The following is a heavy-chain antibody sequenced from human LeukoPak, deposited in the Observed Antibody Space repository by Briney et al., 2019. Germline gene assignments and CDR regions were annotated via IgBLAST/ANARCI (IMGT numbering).Heavy chain of an antibody. D-gene: IGHD3-3*01. J-gene: IGHJ4*02. CDR1: GFTFSSYA. V-gene: IGHV3-30-3*01. Sequence: GGSLRFSCAASGFTFSSYAMHWVRQAPGKGLEWVAVISYDGSNKYYADSVKGRFTISRDNSKNTLYLQMNSLRAEDTAVYYCARDRSLHDFWSGYWIKKRGFDYWGQGTLVTVSS. CDR2: ISYDGSNK. CDR3: ARDRSLHDFWSGYWIKKRGFDY.